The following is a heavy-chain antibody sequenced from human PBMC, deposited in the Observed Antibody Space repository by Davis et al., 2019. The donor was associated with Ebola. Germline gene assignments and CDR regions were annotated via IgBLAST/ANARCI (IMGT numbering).Heavy chain of an antibody. CDR2: IKQDGSEK. CDR1: GFTFSSYW. Sequence: GGSLRLSCAASGFTFSSYWMSWVRQAPGKGLEWVANIKQDGSEKYYVDSVKGRFTISRDNAKNSLYLQMNSLRAEDTAVYYCARDPSAIFGVVIPPLGGMDVWGQGTTVTVSS. V-gene: IGHV3-7*01. J-gene: IGHJ6*02. CDR3: ARDPSAIFGVVIPPLGGMDV. D-gene: IGHD3-3*01.